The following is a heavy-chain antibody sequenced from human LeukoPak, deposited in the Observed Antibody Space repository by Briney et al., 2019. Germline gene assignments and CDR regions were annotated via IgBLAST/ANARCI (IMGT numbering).Heavy chain of an antibody. Sequence: GGSLRLSCAASGFTFRNYWMSWVRQAPGTGLERVANIKQDGSDRNYVTSVRGRFTISRDNAESSLYLQMNSLRAEDTALYYCVRNLAVAGTCFDSWGQGTLVTVSS. CDR2: IKQDGSDR. CDR1: GFTFRNYW. V-gene: IGHV3-7*03. D-gene: IGHD6-19*01. CDR3: VRNLAVAGTCFDS. J-gene: IGHJ4*02.